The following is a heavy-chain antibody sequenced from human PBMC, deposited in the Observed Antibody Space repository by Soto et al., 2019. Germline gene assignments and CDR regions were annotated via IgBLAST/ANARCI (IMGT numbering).Heavy chain of an antibody. Sequence: GGSLRLSCAASGFTFSDYYMSWIRQAPGKGLEWVSYISSSGSTIYYADSVKGQFTISRDNAKNSLYLQMNSLRAEDTAVYYCARVGYYYFWSVFIEYYYYMDVWGKGTTVTVSS. CDR1: GFTFSDYY. CDR2: ISSSGSTI. J-gene: IGHJ6*03. D-gene: IGHD3-3*01. V-gene: IGHV3-11*01. CDR3: ARVGYYYFWSVFIEYYYYMDV.